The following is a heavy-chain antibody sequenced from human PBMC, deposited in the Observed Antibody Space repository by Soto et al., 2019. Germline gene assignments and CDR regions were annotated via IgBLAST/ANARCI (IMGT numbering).Heavy chain of an antibody. D-gene: IGHD3-22*01. Sequence: PSETLSLTCTVSGGSISSGDYYWSWIRQPPGKGLEWIGYIYYSGSTYYNPSLKSRVTISVDTSKNQFSLKLSSVTAADTAVYYCAREYYDGSGYYYYFDYWGQGTLVTVSS. CDR2: IYYSGST. V-gene: IGHV4-30-4*01. CDR1: GGSISSGDYY. CDR3: AREYYDGSGYYYYFDY. J-gene: IGHJ4*02.